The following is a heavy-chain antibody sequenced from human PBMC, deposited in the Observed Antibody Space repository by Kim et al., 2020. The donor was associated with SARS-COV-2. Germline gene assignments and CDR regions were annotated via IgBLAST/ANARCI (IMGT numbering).Heavy chain of an antibody. CDR2: IIPILGIA. Sequence: SVKVSCKASGGTFSSYAINWVRQAPGQGLEWMGRIIPILGIANYAQKFQGRVTITADKSTGTAYMELSALRSEDPAVYYCARAPAGGSGSYSDYCGQGT. CDR1: GGTFSSYA. D-gene: IGHD3-10*01. V-gene: IGHV1-69*04. CDR3: ARAPAGGSGSYSDY. J-gene: IGHJ4*02.